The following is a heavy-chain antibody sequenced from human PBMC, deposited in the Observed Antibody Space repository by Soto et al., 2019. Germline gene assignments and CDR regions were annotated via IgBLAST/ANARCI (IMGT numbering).Heavy chain of an antibody. J-gene: IGHJ6*02. CDR2: INNHNIKT. CDR1: GYTFSTYG. V-gene: IGHV1-18*01. D-gene: IGHD2-2*01. CDR3: ARDLAWVCASGSCYATETDNALDV. Sequence: ASVKVSCKASGYTFSTYGVSWMRQAPGQGLEWMGWINNHNIKTRYAKTFQGRITLTTDTSTSTAYMELRGLASDDSAVYFCARDLAWVCASGSCYATETDNALDVWGQGTTVTVSS.